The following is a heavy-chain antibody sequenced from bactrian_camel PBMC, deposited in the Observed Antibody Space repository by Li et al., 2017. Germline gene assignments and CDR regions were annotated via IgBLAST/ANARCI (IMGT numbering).Heavy chain of an antibody. CDR2: IYSHDEKT. CDR3: AVGTCTMVGGDRVTDFGY. CDR1: GYTASSYC. J-gene: IGHJ6*01. D-gene: IGHD6*01. V-gene: IGHV3S26*01. Sequence: HVQLVESGGGSVQAGGSLRLSCVASGYTASSYCMGWFRQAPGKEREGVAVIYSHDEKTTYADSVKDRFTISRDGVMMTLYLQMNDLKPEDTAMYNCAVGTCTMVGGDRVTDFGYWGQGTQVTVS.